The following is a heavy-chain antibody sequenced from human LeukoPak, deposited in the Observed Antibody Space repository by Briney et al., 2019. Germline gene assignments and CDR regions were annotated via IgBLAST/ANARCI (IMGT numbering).Heavy chain of an antibody. CDR1: GFTFSDYF. J-gene: IGHJ4*02. CDR3: AKDSGVVVAAHFDY. V-gene: IGHV3-9*01. Sequence: PGGSLRLSCAASGFTFSDYFMSWIRQAPGKGLEWVSGISWNSGSIGYVDSVKGRFTISRDNAKNSLYLQMNSLRAEDTALYYCAKDSGVVVAAHFDYWGQGTLVTVSS. CDR2: ISWNSGSI. D-gene: IGHD2-15*01.